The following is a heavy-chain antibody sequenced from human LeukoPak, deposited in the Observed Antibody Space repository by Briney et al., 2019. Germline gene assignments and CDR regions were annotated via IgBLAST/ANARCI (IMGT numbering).Heavy chain of an antibody. CDR3: ARDLPSYDILTGYYFDY. J-gene: IGHJ4*02. V-gene: IGHV1-18*01. CDR1: GYTFTSYG. Sequence: ASVKVSCEASGYTFTSYGISWVRQAPGQGLEWMGWISAYNGNTNYAQKLQGRVTMTTDTSTSTAYMELRSLRSDDTAVYYCARDLPSYDILTGYYFDYWGQGTLVTVSS. CDR2: ISAYNGNT. D-gene: IGHD3-9*01.